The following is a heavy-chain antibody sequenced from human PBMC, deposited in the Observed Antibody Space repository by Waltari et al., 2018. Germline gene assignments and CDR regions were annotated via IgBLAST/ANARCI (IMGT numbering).Heavy chain of an antibody. CDR3: ARPQTISTSWLAS. CDR1: GYIFTSYD. D-gene: IGHD2-2*01. Sequence: QVQLVQSGAEVNKPGASVKVSCKASGYIFTSYDINWVRQATGQGLEWMGWMNANSGHTGYAQTLQGRITLTMNTSISTAYMELSSLRSDDTAVYYCARPQTISTSWLASWGQGTLVTVSA. J-gene: IGHJ5*01. CDR2: MNANSGHT. V-gene: IGHV1-8*02.